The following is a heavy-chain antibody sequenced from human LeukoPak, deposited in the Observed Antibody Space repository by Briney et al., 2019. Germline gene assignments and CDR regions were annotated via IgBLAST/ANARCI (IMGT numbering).Heavy chain of an antibody. Sequence: ASVTVSCKASGYTFTSYYVHWVRQAPGQGPEWMGIINPSGGATRYAQKFQGRVTMTRDMPTSTVYMDLSSLRSDDTALYYCARDRDRSGSDLFDYWGQGTLVTVSS. CDR1: GYTFTSYY. CDR2: INPSGGAT. V-gene: IGHV1-46*01. D-gene: IGHD3-22*01. J-gene: IGHJ4*02. CDR3: ARDRDRSGSDLFDY.